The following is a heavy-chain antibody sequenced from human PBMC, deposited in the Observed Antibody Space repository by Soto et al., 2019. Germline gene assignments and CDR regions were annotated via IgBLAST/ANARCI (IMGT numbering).Heavy chain of an antibody. J-gene: IGHJ4*02. CDR2: ISYDGSNK. CDR3: AKDPARLGSSSWYRYFDY. CDR1: GFTFSSYG. V-gene: IGHV3-30*18. D-gene: IGHD6-13*01. Sequence: HPGGSLRLSCAASGFTFSSYGMHWVRQAPGKGLEWVAVISYDGSNKYYADSVKGRFTISRDNSKNTLYLQMNSLRAEDTAVYYCAKDPARLGSSSWYRYFDYWGKGTLVTVSS.